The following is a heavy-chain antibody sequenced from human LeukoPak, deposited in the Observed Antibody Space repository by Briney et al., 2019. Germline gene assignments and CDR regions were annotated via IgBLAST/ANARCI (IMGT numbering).Heavy chain of an antibody. Sequence: ASVKVSCTASGYTFTTYYMHWVRQAPGQGLEWMGIVNPSDGSTTYAQKFQGRVTMTGDTSTSTVYMELSSLRSEDTAIYYCARVLTAMDPRGYFDYWGQGTLVTVSS. V-gene: IGHV1-46*01. CDR3: ARVLTAMDPRGYFDY. J-gene: IGHJ4*02. D-gene: IGHD5-18*01. CDR1: GYTFTTYY. CDR2: VNPSDGST.